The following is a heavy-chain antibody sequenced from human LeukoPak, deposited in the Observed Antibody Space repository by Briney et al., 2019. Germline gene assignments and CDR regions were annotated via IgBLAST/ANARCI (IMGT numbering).Heavy chain of an antibody. J-gene: IGHJ3*02. V-gene: IGHV3-30*02. CDR3: AKDIRYGSGSRQAFDI. D-gene: IGHD3-10*01. CDR1: GFTFSSYG. CDR2: IRYDGSNK. Sequence: GGSLRLSCAASGFTFSSYGMHWVRQAPGKGLEWVAFIRYDGSNKYYADSVKGRFTISRDNAKNSLYLQMNSLRAEDTALYYCAKDIRYGSGSRQAFDIWGQGTMVTVSS.